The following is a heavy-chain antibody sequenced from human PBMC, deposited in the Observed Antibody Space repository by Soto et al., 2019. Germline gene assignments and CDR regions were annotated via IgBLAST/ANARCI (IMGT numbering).Heavy chain of an antibody. CDR1: GYTITSYA. J-gene: IGHJ3*02. CDR2: ISAYNGNT. V-gene: IGHV1-18*01. Sequence: ASVKVSCKASGYTITSYAMHWVRQAPGQRLEWMGWISAYNGNTNYAQKLQGRVTMTTDTSTSTAYMELRSLRSDDTAVYYCARDSSSWYRDAFDIWGQGTMVTVSS. CDR3: ARDSSSWYRDAFDI. D-gene: IGHD6-13*01.